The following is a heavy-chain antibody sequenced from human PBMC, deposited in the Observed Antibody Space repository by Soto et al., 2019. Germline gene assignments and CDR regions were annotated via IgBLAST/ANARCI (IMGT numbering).Heavy chain of an antibody. CDR2: IYYSGNT. CDR3: ASVAKTINWPDN. Sequence: SETLSLTCTVSGGSISSRGYYWGWIRQPPGKGLEWIGTIYYSGNTYYNPSLKSRVTISVDKSKNQFSLKLSSVTAADTAVYYCASVAKTINWPDNWGQGTLVTVSS. V-gene: IGHV4-39*07. CDR1: GGSISSRGYY. J-gene: IGHJ5*02.